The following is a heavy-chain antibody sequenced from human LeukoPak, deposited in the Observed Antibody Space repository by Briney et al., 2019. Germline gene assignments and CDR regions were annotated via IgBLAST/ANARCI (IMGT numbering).Heavy chain of an antibody. D-gene: IGHD3-10*01. CDR1: SGSITNDY. Sequence: PSETLSLTCTVSSGSITNDYWTWIRQPPGKGLEGIGYISYSGSVNYNPSLKTRVTMSLDTSRNQFSVNLKSVTAADTAMYYCARAHYGSGSLSSWFDPWGRGTRVTVSS. CDR2: ISYSGSV. J-gene: IGHJ5*02. CDR3: ARAHYGSGSLSSWFDP. V-gene: IGHV4-59*08.